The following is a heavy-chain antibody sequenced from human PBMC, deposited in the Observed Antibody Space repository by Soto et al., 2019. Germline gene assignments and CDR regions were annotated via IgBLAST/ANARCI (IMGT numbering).Heavy chain of an antibody. CDR2: ISHDGGT. V-gene: IGHV4-34*01. Sequence: SETMSLTCAFYGGSLDEFYWSWVRQSHGKGLEWIGEISHDGGTNYSPSLASRISISADTSKNQFSLHLKSVTAADTGLYYCARGQLVWYGDLTPYYRDMDVWGQGTTVTVSS. CDR1: GGSLDEFY. CDR3: ARGQLVWYGDLTPYYRDMDV. D-gene: IGHD3-10*01. J-gene: IGHJ6*02.